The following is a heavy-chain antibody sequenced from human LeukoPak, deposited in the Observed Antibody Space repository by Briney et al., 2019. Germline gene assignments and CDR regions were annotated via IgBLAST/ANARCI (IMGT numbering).Heavy chain of an antibody. CDR2: ISYDGYNK. J-gene: IGHJ4*02. CDR1: RFTFSSYG. Sequence: GRSLRLSCAASRFTFSSYGMHWVRQAPGKGLEWVATISYDGYNKYYGDSVKGRSTISRDNSKNTLYLQMNSLRTEDTAVYYCAKSPRDSGYEGEGYWGQGTLVTVSS. CDR3: AKSPRDSGYEGEGY. D-gene: IGHD5-12*01. V-gene: IGHV3-30*18.